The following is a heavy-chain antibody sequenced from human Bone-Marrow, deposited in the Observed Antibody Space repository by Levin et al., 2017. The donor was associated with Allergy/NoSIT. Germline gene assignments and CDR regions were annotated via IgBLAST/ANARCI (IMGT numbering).Heavy chain of an antibody. J-gene: IGHJ4*02. CDR2: IYPDDSDT. CDR3: ATESPGGYCSGGSCYSTPY. Sequence: GSLRLSCKGFGYSFSSYWIGWVRQMPGKGLEWMGIIYPDDSDTRYSPSFQGQVTISADKSISTAYLQWSSLKASDTAMYYCATESPGGYCSGGSCYSTPYWGQGTLVTVSS. CDR1: GYSFSSYW. D-gene: IGHD2-15*01. V-gene: IGHV5-51*01.